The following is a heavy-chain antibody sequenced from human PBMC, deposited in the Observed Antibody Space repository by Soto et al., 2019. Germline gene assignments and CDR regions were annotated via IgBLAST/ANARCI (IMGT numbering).Heavy chain of an antibody. CDR3: ARRPHCSGGICYYGLDN. J-gene: IGHJ4*02. CDR2: MNPDSGHA. CDR1: GYTFTNSD. D-gene: IGHD2-15*01. V-gene: IGHV1-8*01. Sequence: ASVKVSCKASGYTFTNSDINWVRQAPGQGLEWMGWMNPDSGHAAYAQKFQGRVTLTTSTSTSTVYMEMRSLGSEDTAVYYCARRPHCSGGICYYGLDNWGQGALVTVSS.